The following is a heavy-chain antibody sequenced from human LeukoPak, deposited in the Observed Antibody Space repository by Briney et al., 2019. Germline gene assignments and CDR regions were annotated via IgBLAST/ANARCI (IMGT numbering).Heavy chain of an antibody. J-gene: IGHJ4*02. D-gene: IGHD3-16*01. Sequence: GGSLRLSCAASGFTFSSYAINWVRQARGKGLEWVSDISGSGYSTYYADSVKGRFTISRDNSKNTLYLQMNSLRAEHTAVYYCASSDYVWGKPFYFDYWGQGTLVTVSS. CDR1: GFTFSSYA. CDR3: ASSDYVWGKPFYFDY. CDR2: ISGSGYST. V-gene: IGHV3-23*01.